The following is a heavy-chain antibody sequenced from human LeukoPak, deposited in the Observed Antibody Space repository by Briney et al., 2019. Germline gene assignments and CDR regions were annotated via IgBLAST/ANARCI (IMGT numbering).Heavy chain of an antibody. CDR1: GFTFSSYA. Sequence: GGSLRLSCAASGFTFSSYAMSWVRQAPGKGLEWVSAISGSGGSTYYADSVKSRFTISRDNSKNTLYLQMSSLRAEDTAVYYCAKDLDHYYYYYGMDVWGQGTTVTVSS. V-gene: IGHV3-23*01. J-gene: IGHJ6*02. CDR2: ISGSGGST. CDR3: AKDLDHYYYYYGMDV.